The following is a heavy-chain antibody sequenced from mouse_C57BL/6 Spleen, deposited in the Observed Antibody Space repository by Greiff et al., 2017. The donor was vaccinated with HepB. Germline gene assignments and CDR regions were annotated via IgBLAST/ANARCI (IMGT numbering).Heavy chain of an antibody. CDR1: GFTFSDYY. CDR3: ARGNYGYAMDY. D-gene: IGHD2-1*01. Sequence: EVHLVESGGGLVQPGGSLKLSCAASGFTFSDYYMYWVRQTPEKRLEWVAYISNGGGSTYYPETVKGRFTISRDNAKNTLYLQMSRLKSEDTAMYYCARGNYGYAMDYWGQGTSVTVSS. CDR2: ISNGGGST. V-gene: IGHV5-12*01. J-gene: IGHJ4*01.